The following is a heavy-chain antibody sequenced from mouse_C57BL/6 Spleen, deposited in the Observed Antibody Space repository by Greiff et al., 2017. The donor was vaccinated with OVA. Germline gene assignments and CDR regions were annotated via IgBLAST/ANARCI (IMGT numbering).Heavy chain of an antibody. CDR3: ARGEYYDYAMDY. CDR1: GYSITSGYY. CDR2: ISYDGSN. J-gene: IGHJ4*01. Sequence: EVKLVESGPGLVKPSQSLSLTCSVTGYSITSGYYWNWIRQFPGKKLEWMGYISYDGSNNYNPSLKNRISITRDTSKNQFFLKLNSVTTEDTATYYCARGEYYDYAMDYWGQGTSVTVSS. V-gene: IGHV3-6*01. D-gene: IGHD2-4*01.